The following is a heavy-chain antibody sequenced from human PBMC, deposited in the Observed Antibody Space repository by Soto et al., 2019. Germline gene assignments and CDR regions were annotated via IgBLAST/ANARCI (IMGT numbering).Heavy chain of an antibody. D-gene: IGHD3-10*01. Sequence: GGSLRLSCAASGFTVSSNYMSWVRQAPGKGLEWVSVIYSGGSTYYADSVKGRFTISRHNSKNTLYLQMNSLRAEDTAVYYCARVVVRGVMARRFDYWGQGTLVTVSS. V-gene: IGHV3-53*04. J-gene: IGHJ4*02. CDR3: ARVVVRGVMARRFDY. CDR1: GFTVSSNY. CDR2: IYSGGST.